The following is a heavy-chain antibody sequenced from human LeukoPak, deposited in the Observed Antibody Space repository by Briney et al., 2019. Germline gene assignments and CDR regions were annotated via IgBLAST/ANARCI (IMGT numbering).Heavy chain of an antibody. CDR1: GDTFIPYT. V-gene: IGHV1-69*04. D-gene: IGHD2-15*01. CDR2: IIPSLDVA. Sequence: SVKVSCKASGDTFIPYTFSWVRQVPGQGLEWIGRIIPSLDVANYAQKFQGRVTLSVDRDTATTYMEVTSLRSEDTAIYYCARDHCSPGTCLGGHWGQGTLVTVSS. CDR3: ARDHCSPGTCLGGH. J-gene: IGHJ4*02.